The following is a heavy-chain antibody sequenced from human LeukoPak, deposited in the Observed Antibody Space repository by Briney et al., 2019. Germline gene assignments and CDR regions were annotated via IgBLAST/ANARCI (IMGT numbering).Heavy chain of an antibody. CDR2: INIAGTST. D-gene: IGHD3-10*02. Sequence: PGGSLTLSCAASRFTFRNYEMNWVRQSPGKGLEWISYINIAGTSTFYADSVKGRFTISRDNAKNPLYLQMTSLRAEDTAVYYCAELGINMIGGVWGKGVTVTISS. CDR3: AELGINMIGGV. V-gene: IGHV3-48*03. J-gene: IGHJ6*04. CDR1: RFTFRNYE.